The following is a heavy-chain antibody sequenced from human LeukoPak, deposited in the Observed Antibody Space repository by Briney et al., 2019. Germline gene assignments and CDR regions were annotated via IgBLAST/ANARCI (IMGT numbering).Heavy chain of an antibody. J-gene: IGHJ3*02. V-gene: IGHV2-5*02. D-gene: IGHD3-22*01. CDR2: IYWDDDK. CDR3: AHRPPPLMSAYYYDSSGPRDAFDI. CDR1: GFSLITSGMG. Sequence: SGPTLVNPTQTLTLTCTFSGFSLITSGMGVGWIRQPPGKALEWLALIYWDDDKRYSPSLKGRLTIIKDASKNQVILTMTNMDPVDTATYYCAHRPPPLMSAYYYDSSGPRDAFDIWGQGTMVTVSS.